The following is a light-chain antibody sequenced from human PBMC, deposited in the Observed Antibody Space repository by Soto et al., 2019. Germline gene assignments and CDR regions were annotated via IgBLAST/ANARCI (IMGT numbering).Light chain of an antibody. CDR2: WAS. CDR3: QQYISTPIT. J-gene: IGKJ5*01. CDR1: QSLLYSSNNRNY. Sequence: DIVMTQSPDSLAVSLGETATINCKSSQSLLYSSNNRNYLVWYQHKPGQPPKLLIYWASTRELGVPDRFSGSGSGTDFTLTISRLQAEDVAVYYCQQYISTPITFGQGTQVEIK. V-gene: IGKV4-1*01.